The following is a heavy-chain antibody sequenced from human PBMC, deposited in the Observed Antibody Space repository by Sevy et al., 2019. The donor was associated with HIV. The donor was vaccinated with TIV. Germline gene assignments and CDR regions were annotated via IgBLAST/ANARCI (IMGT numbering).Heavy chain of an antibody. CDR1: GFTFSTYA. CDR2: VSGDGGRR. J-gene: IGHJ4*02. V-gene: IGHV3-23*01. D-gene: IGHD3-16*01. CDR3: VKKAQLHSYADY. Sequence: GGYLRLSCAASGFTFSTYAISWVRQAPGKGLEWVSAVSGDGGRRFYVDSVKGRFTISRDNSENTVSLQMNSLRVDDTALYYCVKKAQLHSYADYWGQGTPVTVSS.